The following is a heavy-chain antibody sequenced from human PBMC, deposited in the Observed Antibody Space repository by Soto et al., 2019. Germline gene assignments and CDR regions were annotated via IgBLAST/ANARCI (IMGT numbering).Heavy chain of an antibody. D-gene: IGHD5-12*01. CDR2: IYYSGST. J-gene: IGHJ4*02. CDR3: ARKRSGYDLLDY. V-gene: IGHV4-39*01. Sequence: HLQLQESGPGLVKPSETLSLTCTVSVGSISSSSYYWGWIRQHPGKGLECIGRIYYSGSTYYKPSLKSRVTISVDTSTIQFSLTLSSLTAADTAVEYCARKRSGYDLLDYLGQGTLVIVSS. CDR1: VGSISSSSYY.